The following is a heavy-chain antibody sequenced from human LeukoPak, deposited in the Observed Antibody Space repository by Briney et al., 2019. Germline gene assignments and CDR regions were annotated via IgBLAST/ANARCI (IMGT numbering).Heavy chain of an antibody. CDR1: GGSISSHL. CDR3: ARRQTEAAGYADNGNWLDP. V-gene: IGHV4-59*08. D-gene: IGHD5-12*01. J-gene: IGHJ5*02. CDR2: ISYSGST. Sequence: SETLSLTCTVSGGSISSHLWDWIRQTPGKGLEWLGRISYSGSTIYNPSLKSRITISVDTSKDQFSLKLSSVTAADTAVYYCARRQTEAAGYADNGNWLDPWGQGTLVSVSP.